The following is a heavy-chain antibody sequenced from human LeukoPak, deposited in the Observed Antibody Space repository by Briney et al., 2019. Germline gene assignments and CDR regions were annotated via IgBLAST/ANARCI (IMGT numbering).Heavy chain of an antibody. D-gene: IGHD1-26*01. CDR2: INQDGSEQ. CDR3: ARDASGSFYDF. CDR1: GFTFSTYW. J-gene: IGHJ4*02. Sequence: QPGGSLRLSCAASGFTFSTYWMTWVRLAPGKGLEWVANINQDGSEQYYVDSVKGRFTISRDNAKNSLFLQMDSLRAEDTAMYYCARDASGSFYDFWGQGALVTVSS. V-gene: IGHV3-7*01.